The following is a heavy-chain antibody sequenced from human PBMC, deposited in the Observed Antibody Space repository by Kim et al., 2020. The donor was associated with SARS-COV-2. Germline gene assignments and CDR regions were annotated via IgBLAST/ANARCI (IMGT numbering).Heavy chain of an antibody. CDR3: ARGHNYGFLYFDS. Sequence: SETLSLTCTVSGSISNYYCGWVRQPPGKGLEWIGYIYYSGSTNSNPSLKSRVTMSIDTSKKQFSLKLSSVTAADSAVYYCARGHNYGFLYFDSWGQGALV. J-gene: IGHJ4*02. D-gene: IGHD3-10*01. V-gene: IGHV4-59*13. CDR1: GSISNYY. CDR2: IYYSGST.